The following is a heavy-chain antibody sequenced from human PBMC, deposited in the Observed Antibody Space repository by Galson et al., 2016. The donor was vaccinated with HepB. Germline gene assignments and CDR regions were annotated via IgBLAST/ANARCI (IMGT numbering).Heavy chain of an antibody. Sequence: SLRLSCAASGFTFNNAWMNWVRQAPGKGLEWIGEISGERTNYNPSFNSRATISVDSSRNQFSLNLNSVTAADTAVYYCATVRAGCSSTSCYIDHWGQGTLVTVSS. CDR2: ISGERT. J-gene: IGHJ4*02. CDR3: ATVRAGCSSTSCYIDH. V-gene: IGHV4-4*02. CDR1: GFTFNNAW. D-gene: IGHD2-2*01.